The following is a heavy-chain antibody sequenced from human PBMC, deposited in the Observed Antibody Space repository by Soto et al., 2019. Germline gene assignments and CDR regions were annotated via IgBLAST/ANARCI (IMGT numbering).Heavy chain of an antibody. D-gene: IGHD3-3*01. CDR2: IYNSGTV. CDR3: ARGKYDPWSGYYPTNWFDP. Sequence: WETLSLTCQDPGDSIGAYHWTWLRQSPGQGLEWIGYIYNSGTVNYNPSFRSRATISVDRSKNQFSLKLSPVTPADTAVYYCARGKYDPWSGYYPTNWFDPWGPGTEVTVSS. V-gene: IGHV4-59*01. J-gene: IGHJ5*02. CDR1: GDSIGAYH.